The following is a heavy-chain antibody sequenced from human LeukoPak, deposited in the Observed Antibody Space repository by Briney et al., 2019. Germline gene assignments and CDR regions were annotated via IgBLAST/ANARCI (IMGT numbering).Heavy chain of an antibody. CDR1: GFTLSSYD. D-gene: IGHD3-10*01. V-gene: IGHV3-13*01. J-gene: IGHJ4*02. CDR2: IGTAGDT. CDR3: ARADYGSGSYGY. Sequence: PGGSLRLSCAASGFTLSSYDMHWVRQATGKGLEWVSAIGTAGDTYYPGSVKGRFTISRENAKSSLYLQMNSLRAGDTAVYYCARADYGSGSYGYWGQGTLVTVSS.